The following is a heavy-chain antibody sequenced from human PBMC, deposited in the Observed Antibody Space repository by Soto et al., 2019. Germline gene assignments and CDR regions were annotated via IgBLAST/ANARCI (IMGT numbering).Heavy chain of an antibody. Sequence: QVQLVQSGAEVKKPGSSVKVSCKASGGTFSSYAISWVRQAPGQGLEWMGGIIPIFGTANYAQKFQGRVTITADESTSTAYMELSSLRSEDTAVYYCARVPYCSGGSCYSSWFDPWGQGTLVTVSS. CDR1: GGTFSSYA. CDR2: IIPIFGTA. CDR3: ARVPYCSGGSCYSSWFDP. V-gene: IGHV1-69*01. D-gene: IGHD2-15*01. J-gene: IGHJ5*02.